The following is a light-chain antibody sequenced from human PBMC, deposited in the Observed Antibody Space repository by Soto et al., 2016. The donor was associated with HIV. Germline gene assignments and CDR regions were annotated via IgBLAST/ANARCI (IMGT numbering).Light chain of an antibody. Sequence: SYVLTQPPSVSVAPGKTARITCGGNNIGSKSVSWYQQKPGQAPVLVVYDDSDRPSGIPDRFSGSNSGNTATLTINRVEAGSEADYYCQVWDTSSDVVFGGGTKLTVL. V-gene: IGLV3-21*03. CDR1: NIGSKS. CDR3: QVWDTSSDVV. J-gene: IGLJ2*01. CDR2: DDS.